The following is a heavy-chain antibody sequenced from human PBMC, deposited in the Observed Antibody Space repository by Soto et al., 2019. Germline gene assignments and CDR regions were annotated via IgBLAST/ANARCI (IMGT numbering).Heavy chain of an antibody. Sequence: PGGSLRLSCAVSGFNLSDYNMNWVRQAPGKGLEWVSSISSTGFYIYYLDSLRGRITISRDNAKNSVYLQMNSLRGEDSAVYFFAREKCSRNTCYLVGFYGMGVWDQGPTVHISS. V-gene: IGHV3-21*01. J-gene: IGHJ6*02. CDR1: GFNLSDYN. CDR3: AREKCSRNTCYLVGFYGMGV. D-gene: IGHD2-2*01. CDR2: ISSTGFYI.